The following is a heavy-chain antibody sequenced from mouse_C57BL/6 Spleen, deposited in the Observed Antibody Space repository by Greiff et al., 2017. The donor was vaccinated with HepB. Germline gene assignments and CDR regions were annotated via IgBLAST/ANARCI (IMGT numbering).Heavy chain of an antibody. CDR3: ARDINWVFDY. D-gene: IGHD4-1*01. CDR2: ISYSGST. CDR1: GYSITSGYD. Sequence: EVKVVESGPGMVKPSQSLSLTCTVTGYSITSGYDWHWIRHFPGNKLEWMGYISYSGSTNYNPSLKSRISITHDTSKNHFFLKLNSVTTEDTATYYCARDINWVFDYWGQGTTLTVSS. J-gene: IGHJ2*01. V-gene: IGHV3-1*01.